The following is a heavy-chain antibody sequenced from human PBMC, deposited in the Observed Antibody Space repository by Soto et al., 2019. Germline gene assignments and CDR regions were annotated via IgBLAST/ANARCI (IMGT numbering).Heavy chain of an antibody. Sequence: GGSLRLSCVASGVTFGSRAMAWVRQAPGEGLEWVSGISCCGGSTSYADSVKGRFSIARDDSKNTLSLQMNSLRVEDTAQYYCAKADGEQWLVPHLDNWGQGTLVTVSS. V-gene: IGHV3-23*01. CDR1: GVTFGSRA. CDR2: ISCCGGST. D-gene: IGHD6-19*01. J-gene: IGHJ4*02. CDR3: AKADGEQWLVPHLDN.